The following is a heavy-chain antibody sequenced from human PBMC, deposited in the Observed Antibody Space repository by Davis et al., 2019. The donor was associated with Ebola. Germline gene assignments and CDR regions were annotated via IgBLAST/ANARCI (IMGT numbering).Heavy chain of an antibody. J-gene: IGHJ6*02. CDR2: INGGNGDT. Sequence: AASVKVSCKASGYTFTNYAIHWVRQAPGEGLEWVGWINGGNGDTKCSQKFQDRVTFTRDTSASTAYMELSSLRSEDTAVYYCARDEDVWGQGTTVTVSS. V-gene: IGHV1-3*01. CDR3: ARDEDV. CDR1: GYTFTNYA.